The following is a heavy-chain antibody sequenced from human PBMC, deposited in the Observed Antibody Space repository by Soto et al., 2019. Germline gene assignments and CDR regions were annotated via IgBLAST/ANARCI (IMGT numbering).Heavy chain of an antibody. CDR2: LNPNTGNT. D-gene: IGHD3-3*01. CDR3: SRSEVGDYMDV. CDR1: ENTFTNYD. V-gene: IGHV1-8*01. J-gene: IGHJ6*03. Sequence: QAQLEQSGAEVKEPGASVKVSCKASENTFTNYDIIWVRQAPGQGLEWMGWLNPNTGNTGYAPKFRGRVTMTRDPSKRTAFMEMSSLRAEDTAVYYCSRSEVGDYMDVWGKGTTVTVSS.